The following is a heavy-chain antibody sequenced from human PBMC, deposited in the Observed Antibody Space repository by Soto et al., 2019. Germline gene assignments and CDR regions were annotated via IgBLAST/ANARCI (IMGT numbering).Heavy chain of an antibody. D-gene: IGHD3-22*01. J-gene: IGHJ4*02. CDR1: GDSISTYY. V-gene: IGHV4-59*01. CDR2: LYYGRSA. CDR3: ALRSMAVVPEY. Sequence: QVQLQESGPGLVKPSETLSLTCAVSGDSISTYYCMWIRQPPGKGLESIGYLYYGRSANYNPPLKSRVTLSVDRSTNQCSLTLSSMTAADTAVYYCALRSMAVVPEYWGQGTLVTVSS.